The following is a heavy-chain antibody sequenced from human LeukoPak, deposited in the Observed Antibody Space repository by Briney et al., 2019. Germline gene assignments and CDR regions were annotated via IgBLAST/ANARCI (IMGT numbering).Heavy chain of an antibody. V-gene: IGHV3-30-3*01. CDR2: ISNDGSNK. CDR1: GFTFSSYA. D-gene: IGHD3-3*01. J-gene: IGHJ6*02. Sequence: GGSLRLSCAASGFTFSSYAMHWVRQAPGKGLEWVAVISNDGSNKYYADSVKGRLTISRDNSKNTLYLQMNSLRAEDTAVYYCARALPRIRFLEWFSSGMDVWGQGTTVTVSS. CDR3: ARALPRIRFLEWFSSGMDV.